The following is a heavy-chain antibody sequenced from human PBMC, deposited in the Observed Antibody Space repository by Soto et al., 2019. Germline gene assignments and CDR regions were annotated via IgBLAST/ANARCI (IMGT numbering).Heavy chain of an antibody. CDR3: ARAEGDYYYGMDV. CDR1: GYSFTSYW. J-gene: IGHJ6*02. CDR2: IYPGDSDT. V-gene: IGHV5-51*01. Sequence: GESLKISCRGSGYSFTSYWICWVRQMPWKGLEWMGIIYPGDSDTRYSPSFQGQVTISADRSISTAYPQWSSLKASDTAMYYCARAEGDYYYGMDVWGQGTTVTVSS.